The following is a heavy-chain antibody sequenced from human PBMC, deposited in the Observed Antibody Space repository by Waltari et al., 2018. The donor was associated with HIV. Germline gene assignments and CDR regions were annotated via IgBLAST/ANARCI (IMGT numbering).Heavy chain of an antibody. Sequence: QAPLTQSGAEVKRTGAAVRVSCTASVCTFSYYGVCWVRQVPGQGLAWMGGISGDDGKTQFAQRFQDRLTLTSDISTSTTYMELKNLRSDDTAVYYCARWGTATAGGMDVWGLGTPVTVSS. CDR2: ISGDDGKT. CDR3: ARWGTATAGGMDV. CDR1: VCTFSYYG. J-gene: IGHJ6*02. D-gene: IGHD3-16*01. V-gene: IGHV1-18*01.